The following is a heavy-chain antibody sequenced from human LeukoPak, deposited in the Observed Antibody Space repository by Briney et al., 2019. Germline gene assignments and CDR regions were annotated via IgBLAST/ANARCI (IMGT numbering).Heavy chain of an antibody. Sequence: SETLSLTCSVSGGYISSYYWSWIRQPPGKGLEWIGSIHHSGSTYYNPSLKSRVSISIDTSKNQFSLKLSSVTAADTAVYYCARGGYYGLGNDFRFDPWGQGTLVTVSS. CDR3: ARGGYYGLGNDFRFDP. CDR1: GGYISSYY. D-gene: IGHD3-10*01. V-gene: IGHV4-59*01. J-gene: IGHJ5*02. CDR2: IHHSGST.